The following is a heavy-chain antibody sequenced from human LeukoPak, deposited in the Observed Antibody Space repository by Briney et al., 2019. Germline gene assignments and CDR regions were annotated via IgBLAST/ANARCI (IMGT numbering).Heavy chain of an antibody. CDR1: GGTFSSYA. CDR2: IIPIFGTA. Sequence: SVKVSCKASGGTFSSYAISWVRQAPGQGLEWMGGIIPIFGTANYAQKFQGRVTITADESTSTAYMELSSLRSEDTAVYYCARAPHEGNDAFDIWGQGTMVTVSS. D-gene: IGHD1-1*01. V-gene: IGHV1-69*01. CDR3: ARAPHEGNDAFDI. J-gene: IGHJ3*02.